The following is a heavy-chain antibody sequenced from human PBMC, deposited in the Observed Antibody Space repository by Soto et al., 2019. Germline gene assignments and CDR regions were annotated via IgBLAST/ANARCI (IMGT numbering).Heavy chain of an antibody. CDR3: ARVPAKTAAILGWFDP. Sequence: GASVKVSCKASGYTFTSYAMHWVRQAPGQRLEWMGWINAGNGNTKYSQKFQGRVTITADESTSTAYMELSSLRSEDTAVYYCARVPAKTAAILGWFDPWGQGTLVTVSS. CDR1: GYTFTSYA. CDR2: INAGNGNT. V-gene: IGHV1-3*01. J-gene: IGHJ5*02. D-gene: IGHD2-2*02.